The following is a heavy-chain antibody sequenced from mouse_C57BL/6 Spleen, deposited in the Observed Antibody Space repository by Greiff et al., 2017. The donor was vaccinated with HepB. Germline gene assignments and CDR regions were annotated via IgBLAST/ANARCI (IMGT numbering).Heavy chain of an antibody. CDR1: GYTFTSYW. CDR2: INTSSGYT. Sequence: QVQLKQSGAELAKPGASVKLSCKASGYTFTSYWMHWVKQRPGQGLEWIGYINTSSGYTKYNQKFKDKATLTADKSSSTAYMQLSSLTYEDSAVYYCARSAMVTTGDYYAMDYWGQGSSVTVSS. V-gene: IGHV1-7*01. D-gene: IGHD2-2*01. CDR3: ARSAMVTTGDYYAMDY. J-gene: IGHJ4*01.